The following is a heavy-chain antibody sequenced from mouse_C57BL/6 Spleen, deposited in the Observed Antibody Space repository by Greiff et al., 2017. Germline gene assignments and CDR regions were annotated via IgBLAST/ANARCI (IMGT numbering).Heavy chain of an antibody. V-gene: IGHV14-2*01. J-gene: IGHJ3*01. CDR2: IDPEDGET. Sequence: VQLQQSGAELVKPGASVKLSCTASGFNIKDYYMHWVKQRTEQGLEWIGRIDPEDGETKSAPKFPGQAPITADTSSNTAYLQLSSLTSVYTAVSYCAYYYGSPPFAYWGQGTLVTVSA. CDR1: GFNIKDYY. D-gene: IGHD1-1*01. CDR3: AYYYGSPPFAY.